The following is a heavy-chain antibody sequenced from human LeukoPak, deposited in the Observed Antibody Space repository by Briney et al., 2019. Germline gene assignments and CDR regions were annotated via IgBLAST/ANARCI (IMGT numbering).Heavy chain of an antibody. V-gene: IGHV3-23*01. D-gene: IGHD6-13*01. CDR3: AKDGSSWSPGWYFDL. Sequence: PGGSLRLSCGVSGFTVINNYMSWVRQAPGKGLEWVSAISGSGGSTYYADSVKGRFTISRDNSKNTLYLQMNSLRAEDTAVYYCAKDGSSWSPGWYFDLWGRGTLVTVSS. CDR1: GFTVINNY. CDR2: ISGSGGST. J-gene: IGHJ2*01.